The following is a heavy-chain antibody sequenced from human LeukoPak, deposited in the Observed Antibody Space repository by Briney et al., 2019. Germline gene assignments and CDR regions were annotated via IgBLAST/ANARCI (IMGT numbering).Heavy chain of an antibody. CDR3: ARAGGERLPQFGGAFDI. CDR2: IYYSGST. D-gene: IGHD5-24*01. V-gene: IGHV4-59*01. CDR1: GXSISSYY. Sequence: PSETLSLTCTVSGXSISSYYWSWIRQPPGKGLEWIGYIYYSGSTNYNPSLKSRVTISVDTSKTQFSLKLSSVTAADTAVYYCARAGGERLPQFGGAFDIWGQGTMVNVP. J-gene: IGHJ3*02.